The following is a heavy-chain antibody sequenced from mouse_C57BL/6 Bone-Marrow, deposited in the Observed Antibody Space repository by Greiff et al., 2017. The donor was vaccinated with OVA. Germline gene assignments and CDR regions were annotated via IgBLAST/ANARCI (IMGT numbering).Heavy chain of an antibody. CDR2: ISSGGDYI. Sequence: EVQGVESGEGLVKPGGSLKLSCAASGFTFSSYAMSWVRQTPEKRLEWVAYISSGGDYIYYADTVKGRFTISRDNARNTLYLQMSSLKSEDTAMDYCTRGITTVVAPAYWGQGTLVTVSA. V-gene: IGHV5-9-1*02. CDR1: GFTFSSYA. J-gene: IGHJ3*01. CDR3: TRGITTVVAPAY. D-gene: IGHD1-1*01.